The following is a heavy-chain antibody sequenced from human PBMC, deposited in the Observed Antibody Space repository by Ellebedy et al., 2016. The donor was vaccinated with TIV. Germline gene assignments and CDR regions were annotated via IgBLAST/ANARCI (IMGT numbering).Heavy chain of an antibody. Sequence: GESLKISCAASAFPFSLFGMHWVRQAPGKGLEWVTLISYDGTTKYNADSVRGRFTISRDISKNTVYLQMNNLGGDDTALYYCATSAVGHSHGYYFDYWGQGTLVTVSA. D-gene: IGHD3-22*01. CDR1: AFPFSLFG. CDR2: ISYDGTTK. CDR3: ATSAVGHSHGYYFDY. V-gene: IGHV3-30*03. J-gene: IGHJ4*02.